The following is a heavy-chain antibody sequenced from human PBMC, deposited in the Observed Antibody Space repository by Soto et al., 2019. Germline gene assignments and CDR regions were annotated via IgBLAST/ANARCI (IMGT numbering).Heavy chain of an antibody. CDR1: GFTFSSYG. V-gene: IGHV3-30*18. CDR2: ISYDGNNK. CDR3: AEDSNFLRNYYYYGTDV. D-gene: IGHD3-16*01. Sequence: QVQLVESGGGVVQPGRSLRLSCAASGFTFSSYGMHWVRQAPGKGLEWVAVISYDGNNKYYGDSVKGRFTISRDNSKNTLYLKVNRLRAEDTAVYYCAEDSNFLRNYYYYGTDVWGQGTTVTVSS. J-gene: IGHJ6*02.